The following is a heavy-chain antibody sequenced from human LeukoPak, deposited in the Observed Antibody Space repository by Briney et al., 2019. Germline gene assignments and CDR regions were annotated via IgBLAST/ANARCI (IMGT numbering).Heavy chain of an antibody. Sequence: SETLSLTCTVSGYSISSGYYWGWIRQPPGKGLEWIGSIDYSGSTYYNPSLKSRVTIFVDTSKNQFSLKLSSVTAADTAVYYCARDQQYQRPAGWFDPWGQGTLVTVSS. CDR3: ARDQQYQRPAGWFDP. D-gene: IGHD2-2*01. CDR2: IDYSGST. V-gene: IGHV4-38-2*02. CDR1: GYSISSGYY. J-gene: IGHJ5*02.